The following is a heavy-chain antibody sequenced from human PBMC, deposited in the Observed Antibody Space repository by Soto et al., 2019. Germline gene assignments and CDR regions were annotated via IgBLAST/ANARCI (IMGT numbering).Heavy chain of an antibody. CDR1: GGSISSGGYY. J-gene: IGHJ4*02. D-gene: IGHD6-6*01. Sequence: PSETLSLTCTVSGGSISSGGYYWNWIRQHPGKGLEWIGHIYDSGSTYNNPSLKSRVSISVDTSKHQFSLKLSSVTAADTAVYFCARVSSSDGGDNWGQETLFNVSS. CDR3: ARVSSSDGGDN. CDR2: IYDSGST. V-gene: IGHV4-31*03.